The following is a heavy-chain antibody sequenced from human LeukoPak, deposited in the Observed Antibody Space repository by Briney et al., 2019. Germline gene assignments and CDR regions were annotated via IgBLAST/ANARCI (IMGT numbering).Heavy chain of an antibody. CDR2: ISIGGNT. Sequence: GPLRLSCAASGFPFSTYAMTWVRQAPGKGLEYVSAISIGGNTFYADSVKGRFTISRDNSKNTLYLQMSSLRVEDTAAYYCARIVQWPKGFDHWGQGTPVTVSS. D-gene: IGHD6-19*01. CDR1: GFPFSTYA. J-gene: IGHJ4*02. V-gene: IGHV3-23*01. CDR3: ARIVQWPKGFDH.